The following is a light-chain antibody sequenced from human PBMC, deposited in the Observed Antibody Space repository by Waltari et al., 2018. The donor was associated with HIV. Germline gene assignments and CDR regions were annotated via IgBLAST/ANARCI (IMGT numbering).Light chain of an antibody. V-gene: IGKV3-11*01. Sequence: EIVLTQSPATLSLSPGERATLSCRASQSVSSYLAWYQQKPGQAPRLLIYDASNRATGIPARFSGSGSGTDFTLTISSLEPEDFAVYYCQQYYSSPGTFGGGTKVEIK. CDR1: QSVSSY. CDR3: QQYYSSPGT. CDR2: DAS. J-gene: IGKJ4*01.